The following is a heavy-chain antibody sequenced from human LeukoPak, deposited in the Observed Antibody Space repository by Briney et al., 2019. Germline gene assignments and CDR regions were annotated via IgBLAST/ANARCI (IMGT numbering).Heavy chain of an antibody. CDR2: IYTSGST. V-gene: IGHV4-4*07. Sequence: ASETLSLTCTVSGGSISSYYWSWLRQPAGKGLEWIGRIYTSGSTNYNPSLKSRVTMSVDTSKNQFSLKLSSVTAADTAVYYCARDRRGRDGYNYYYDYWGQGTLVTVSS. D-gene: IGHD5-24*01. CDR1: GGSISSYY. J-gene: IGHJ4*02. CDR3: ARDRRGRDGYNYYYDY.